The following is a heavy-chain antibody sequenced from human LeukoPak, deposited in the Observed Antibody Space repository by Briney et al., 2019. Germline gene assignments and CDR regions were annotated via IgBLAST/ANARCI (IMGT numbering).Heavy chain of an antibody. V-gene: IGHV4-30-2*01. Sequence: SQTLSLTCAVSGGSISSGGYSWSWIRQPPGKGLEWIGYIYHSGSTYYNPSLKSRVTISVDRSKNQFSLKLSSVTAADTAVYYCARDHLELRRGQWFDPWGQGTLVTVSS. CDR2: IYHSGST. CDR3: ARDHLELRRGQWFDP. J-gene: IGHJ5*02. D-gene: IGHD1-7*01. CDR1: GGSISSGGYS.